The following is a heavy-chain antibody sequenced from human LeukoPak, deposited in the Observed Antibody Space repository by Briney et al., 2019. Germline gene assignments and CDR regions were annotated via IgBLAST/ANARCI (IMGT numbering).Heavy chain of an antibody. V-gene: IGHV1-2*02. CDR1: GYTFTGYY. J-gene: IGHJ4*02. CDR2: INPNSGGT. D-gene: IGHD6-13*01. Sequence: GASVKVSCKASGYTFTGYYMHWVRQAPGQGLEWMGWINPNSGGTNYAQKFQGRVTMTRDTSISTAYMELSRLRSDDTAVYYCAREDGYSSSPAGYWGQGTLVTVSS. CDR3: AREDGYSSSPAGY.